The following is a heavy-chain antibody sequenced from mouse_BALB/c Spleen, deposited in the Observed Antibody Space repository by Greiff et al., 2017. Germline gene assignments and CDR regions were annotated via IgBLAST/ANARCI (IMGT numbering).Heavy chain of an antibody. Sequence: VQLQQSGAELVKPGASVKLSCTASGFNIKDTYMHWVKQRPEQGLEWIGRIDPANGNTKYDPKFQGKATITADTSSNTAYLQLSSLTSEDTAVYYPAIYYGYDDYAMDYWGQGTSVTVSS. J-gene: IGHJ4*01. D-gene: IGHD2-2*01. CDR1: GFNIKDTY. V-gene: IGHV14-3*02. CDR2: IDPANGNT. CDR3: AIYYGYDDYAMDY.